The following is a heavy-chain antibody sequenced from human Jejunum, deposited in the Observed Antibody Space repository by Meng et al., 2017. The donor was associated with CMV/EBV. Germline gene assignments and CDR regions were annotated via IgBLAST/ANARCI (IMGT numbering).Heavy chain of an antibody. V-gene: IGHV3-74*01. CDR3: ARRLASGESDM. J-gene: IGHJ3*02. CDR1: GFTFSRRW. CDR2: ISSDGSST. Sequence: EASGFTFSRRWMHWFRQTPGKGPVWVSRISSDGSSTHYADSLMGRFTISRDNAKNTLYLQMISLRVDDTAVYFRARRLASGESDMWGQGTMVTVSS. D-gene: IGHD6-25*01.